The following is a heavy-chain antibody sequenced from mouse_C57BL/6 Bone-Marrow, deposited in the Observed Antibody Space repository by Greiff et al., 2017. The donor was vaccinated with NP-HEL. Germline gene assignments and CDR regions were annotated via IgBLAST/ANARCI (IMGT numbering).Heavy chain of an antibody. CDR1: GFTFSSYA. D-gene: IGHD1-1*01. CDR2: ISDGGSYT. CDR3: ARDSAPITTVVATEAY. J-gene: IGHJ3*01. V-gene: IGHV5-4*01. Sequence: EVQLVESGGGLVKPGGSLKLSCAASGFTFSSYAMSWVRQTPEKRLEWVATISDGGSYTYYPDNVKGRFTISRDNAKNNLYLQMSHLKSEDTAMYYCARDSAPITTVVATEAYWGQGTLVTVSA.